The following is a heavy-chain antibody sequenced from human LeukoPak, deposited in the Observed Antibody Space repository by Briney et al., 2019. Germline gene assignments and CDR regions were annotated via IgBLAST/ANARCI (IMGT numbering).Heavy chain of an antibody. Sequence: APVKVSCKASGYTFTSYDINWVRQATGQGLEWMGWMNPNSGNTGYAQKFQGRVTMTRNTSISTAYMELSSLRSEDTAVYYCARGRAVRGAARHFDYWGQGTLVTVSS. D-gene: IGHD6-6*01. V-gene: IGHV1-8*01. CDR2: MNPNSGNT. CDR3: ARGRAVRGAARHFDY. J-gene: IGHJ4*02. CDR1: GYTFTSYD.